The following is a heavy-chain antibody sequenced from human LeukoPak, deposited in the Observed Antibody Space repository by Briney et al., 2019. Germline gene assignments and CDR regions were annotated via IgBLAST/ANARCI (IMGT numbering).Heavy chain of an antibody. CDR1: GFTFSSYS. Sequence: GGSLRLSCAASGFTFSSYSLDWVRQAPGKGLEWVSSISSRSSYIYYADSVKGRFTISRDNAKDAVYLQLNSLRAEDTAVYYCAREHESGYELDFWGQGTLPIVSS. CDR3: AREHESGYELDF. D-gene: IGHD5-12*01. V-gene: IGHV3-21*01. CDR2: ISSRSSYI. J-gene: IGHJ4*02.